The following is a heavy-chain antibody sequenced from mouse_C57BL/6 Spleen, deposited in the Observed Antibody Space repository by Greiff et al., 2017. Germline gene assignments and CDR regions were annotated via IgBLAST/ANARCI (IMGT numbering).Heavy chain of an antibody. J-gene: IGHJ2*01. CDR2: ISSGGDYI. V-gene: IGHV5-9-1*02. CDR3: TRGPDGYYDY. CDR1: GFTFSSYA. Sequence: EVKVEESGEGLVKPGGSLKLSCAASGFTFSSYAMSWVRQTPEKRLEWVAYISSGGDYIYYADTVKGRFTISRDNARNTLYPQMSSLKSEDTAMYYCTRGPDGYYDYWGQGTTLTVSS. D-gene: IGHD2-3*01.